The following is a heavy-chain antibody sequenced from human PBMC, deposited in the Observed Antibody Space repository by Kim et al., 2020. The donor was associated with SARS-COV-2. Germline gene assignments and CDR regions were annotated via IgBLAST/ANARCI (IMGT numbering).Heavy chain of an antibody. CDR1: GFTFDDYA. V-gene: IGHV3-43*02. CDR2: ISGDGGST. CDR3: AKEGSIRSSWYFLGGYFQH. D-gene: IGHD6-13*01. Sequence: GGSLRLSCAASGFTFDDYAMHWVRQAPGKGLEWVSLISGDGGSTYYADSVKGRFSISRDNSKNSLYLQMNSLRTEDTALYYCAKEGSIRSSWYFLGGYFQHWGQGTMVTVSS. J-gene: IGHJ1*01.